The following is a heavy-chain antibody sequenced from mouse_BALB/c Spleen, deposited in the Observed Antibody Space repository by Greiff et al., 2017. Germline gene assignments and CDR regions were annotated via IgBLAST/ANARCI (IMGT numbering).Heavy chain of an antibody. CDR2: ISSGSSTI. CDR1: GFTFSSFG. V-gene: IGHV5-17*02. Sequence: EVKLVESGGGLVQPGGSRKLSCAASGFTFSSFGMHWVRQAPEKGLEWVAYISSGSSTIYYADTVKGRFTISRDHTTNTLFLQVTSLRSEDTAMYYCARRSYDYDDGDYWGQGTSVTVSS. J-gene: IGHJ4*01. CDR3: ARRSYDYDDGDY. D-gene: IGHD2-4*01.